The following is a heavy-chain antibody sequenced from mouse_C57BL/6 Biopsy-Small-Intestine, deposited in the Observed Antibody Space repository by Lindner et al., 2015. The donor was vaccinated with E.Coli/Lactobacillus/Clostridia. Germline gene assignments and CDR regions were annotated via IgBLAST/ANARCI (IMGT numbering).Heavy chain of an antibody. D-gene: IGHD1-1*01. Sequence: VQLQESGPELVKPGASVKIPCKASGYTFTDYNMDWVKQSHGKSLEWIGDINPNNGGTIYNQKFKGKATLTVDKSSSTAYMELRSLTSEDTAVYYCARSGYYGSRYYAMDYWGQGTSVTVSS. V-gene: IGHV1-18*01. CDR1: GYTFTDYN. J-gene: IGHJ4*01. CDR3: ARSGYYGSRYYAMDY. CDR2: INPNNGGT.